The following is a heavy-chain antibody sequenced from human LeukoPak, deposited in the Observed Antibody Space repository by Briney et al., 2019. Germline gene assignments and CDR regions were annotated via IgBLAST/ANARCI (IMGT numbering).Heavy chain of an antibody. V-gene: IGHV1-8*03. CDR1: GYTFTSYD. Sequence: ASVKVSCKASGYTFTSYDINWVRQATGRGLEWMGWMNPNSGNTGYAQKFQGRVTITRNTSISTAYMELSSLRSEDTAVYYCARTLVRYLDRHYYMDVWGKGTTVTISS. CDR2: MNPNSGNT. J-gene: IGHJ6*03. D-gene: IGHD3-3*01. CDR3: ARTLVRYLDRHYYMDV.